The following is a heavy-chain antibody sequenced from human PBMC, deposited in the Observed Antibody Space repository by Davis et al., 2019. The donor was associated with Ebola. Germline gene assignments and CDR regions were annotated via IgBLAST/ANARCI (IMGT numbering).Heavy chain of an antibody. V-gene: IGHV1-8*01. CDR2: MNPNSGNT. CDR1: GYTFTSYD. CDR3: ARGRDIVLVPAAPLDDY. J-gene: IGHJ4*02. Sequence: ASVKVSCKASGYTFTSYDINWVRQATGQGLEWMGWMNPNSGNTGYAQKFQGRVTMTRNTSISTAYMELSSLRSEDTAVYYCARGRDIVLVPAAPLDDYWGQGTLVTVSS. D-gene: IGHD2-2*01.